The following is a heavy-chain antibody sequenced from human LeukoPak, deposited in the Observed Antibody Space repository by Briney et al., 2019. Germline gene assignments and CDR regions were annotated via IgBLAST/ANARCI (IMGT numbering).Heavy chain of an antibody. V-gene: IGHV3-30*04. CDR2: ISYDGSNK. J-gene: IGHJ4*02. CDR1: GFTFSSYA. D-gene: IGHD3-9*01. CDR3: ARVYDILTGPFDY. Sequence: GRSLRLSCAASGFTFSSYAMHWVRQAPGKGLEWVAVISYDGSNKYYADSVKGRFTISRDNSKNTLYLQMNSLRAEDTAVYYCARVYDILTGPFDYWGQGTLVTVSS.